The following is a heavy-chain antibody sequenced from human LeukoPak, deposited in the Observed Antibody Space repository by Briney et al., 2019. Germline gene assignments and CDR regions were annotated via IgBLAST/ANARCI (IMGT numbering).Heavy chain of an antibody. Sequence: ASVKVSCKASGYTFTGYYMHWVRQAPGQGPEWMGWLNPDSGGTNYAQKFQARVTMTRDTSITTAYMELRRLTSHDTAVYYCARGAHSGTYFLIDYWGQGTLVTVSS. J-gene: IGHJ4*02. V-gene: IGHV1-2*02. D-gene: IGHD1-26*01. CDR1: GYTFTGYY. CDR2: LNPDSGGT. CDR3: ARGAHSGTYFLIDY.